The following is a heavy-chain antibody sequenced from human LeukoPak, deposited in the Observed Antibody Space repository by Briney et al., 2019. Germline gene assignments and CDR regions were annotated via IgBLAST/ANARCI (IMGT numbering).Heavy chain of an antibody. CDR2: IRGSGGST. D-gene: IGHD3-22*01. Sequence: QPGGSLRLSCAVCVLPLSRYAMSGARGARGRGWEWVSAIRGSGGSTYSTDSARGSFSLSRDNSKNTLYLQMNSLRAEDTAVYYCAKDAGYYDSSGYWGYFQHWGQGTLVTVSS. V-gene: IGHV3-23*01. CDR1: VLPLSRYA. CDR3: AKDAGYYDSSGYWGYFQH. J-gene: IGHJ1*01.